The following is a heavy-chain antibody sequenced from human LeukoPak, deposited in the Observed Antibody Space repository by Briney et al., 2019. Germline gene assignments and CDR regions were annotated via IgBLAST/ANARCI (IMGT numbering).Heavy chain of an antibody. D-gene: IGHD1-14*01. Sequence: GGSLRLSCAASEFTFSSCGMSWVRQAPGKGLEWVSSISSGGDYTYYADSVKDRFTISRDNSKNTLYLQMNSLRAEDTAVYYCAKIGVTGLWYFDLWGRGTLATVSS. CDR1: EFTFSSCG. V-gene: IGHV3-23*01. CDR3: AKIGVTGLWYFDL. J-gene: IGHJ2*01. CDR2: ISSGGDYT.